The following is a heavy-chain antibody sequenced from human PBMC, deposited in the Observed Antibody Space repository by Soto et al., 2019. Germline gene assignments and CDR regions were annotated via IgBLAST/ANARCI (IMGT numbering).Heavy chain of an antibody. CDR2: IYPGDSDT. D-gene: IGHD5-12*01. J-gene: IGHJ4*02. CDR3: SRHSLATQPGAY. V-gene: IGHV5-51*01. Sequence: PGESLKISCKASGYSFSTYWIAWVRQRPGKGLDWMGIIYPGDSDTRYSPSFQGQVTISVDNSIDTAYLEWTTLRASDSAMYYCSRHSLATQPGAYWGQGTRVTVSS. CDR1: GYSFSTYW.